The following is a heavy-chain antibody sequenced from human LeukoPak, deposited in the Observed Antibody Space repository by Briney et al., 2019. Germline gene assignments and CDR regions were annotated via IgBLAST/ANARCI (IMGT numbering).Heavy chain of an antibody. CDR1: GFKFSGYA. CDR3: AKDRREGYPRDAFDI. J-gene: IGHJ3*02. Sequence: PGGSLRLSCAGSGFKFSGYAMSWVRQAPGKGLEWVSSINSSGSTTHYADAVKGRFTISRDNSEDTLYLEMNSLRDEDTAIYYCAKDRREGYPRDAFDIWGQGTAVTVSS. D-gene: IGHD5-24*01. CDR2: INSSGSTT. V-gene: IGHV3-23*01.